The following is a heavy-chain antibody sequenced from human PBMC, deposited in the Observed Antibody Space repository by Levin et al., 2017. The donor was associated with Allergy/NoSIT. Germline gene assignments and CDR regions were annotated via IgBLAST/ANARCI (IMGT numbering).Heavy chain of an antibody. D-gene: IGHD4-17*01. CDR1: GYTFTSYG. Sequence: EASVKVSCKASGYTFTSYGISWVRQAPGQGLEWMGWISAYNGNTNYAQKLQGRVTMTTDTSTSTAYMELRSLRSDDTAVYYCARDIAGGSTVTTRSLGPDYWGQGTLVTVSS. J-gene: IGHJ4*02. CDR2: ISAYNGNT. V-gene: IGHV1-18*01. CDR3: ARDIAGGSTVTTRSLGPDY.